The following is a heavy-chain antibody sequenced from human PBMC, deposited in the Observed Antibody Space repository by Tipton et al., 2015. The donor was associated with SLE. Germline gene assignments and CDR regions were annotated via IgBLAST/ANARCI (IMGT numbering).Heavy chain of an antibody. CDR3: ASGTGFLLG. CDR1: GGSISSYY. CDR2: IYHSGST. V-gene: IGHV4-59*04. J-gene: IGHJ4*02. D-gene: IGHD3-22*01. Sequence: TLSLTCTVSGGSISSYYWGWIRQPPGKGLEWIGSIYHSGSTYYNPSLKSRVTISVDTSKNQFSLKLSSVTAAGTAVYYCASGTGFLLGWGQGTLVTVSS.